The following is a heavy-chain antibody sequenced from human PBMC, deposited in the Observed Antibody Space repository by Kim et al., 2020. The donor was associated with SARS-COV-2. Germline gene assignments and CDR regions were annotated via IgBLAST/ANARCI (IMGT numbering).Heavy chain of an antibody. J-gene: IGHJ4*02. V-gene: IGHV4-34*01. D-gene: IGHD5-18*01. Sequence: SETLSLTCAVYGGSFSGYYWSWIRQPPGKGLEWIGEINHSGSTNYNPSLKSRVTISVDTSKNQFSLKLSSVTAADTAVYYCARASLYMGYSYVDYWGQGTLVTVSS. CDR3: ARASLYMGYSYVDY. CDR1: GGSFSGYY. CDR2: INHSGST.